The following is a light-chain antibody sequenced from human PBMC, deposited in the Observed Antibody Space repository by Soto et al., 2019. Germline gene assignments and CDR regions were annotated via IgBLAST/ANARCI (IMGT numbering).Light chain of an antibody. CDR3: AAWDDNLSGVI. CDR2: SNN. J-gene: IGLJ2*01. Sequence: QSVLTQPPSASGTPGQRVTISCSGSRSNIGNNDVCWYQQLPGATPKLLIYSNNQGPSGVPDRFSGSKSGTSASLVISGLRSEDEADYYCAAWDDNLSGVIFGGGTKGTVL. CDR1: RSNIGNND. V-gene: IGLV1-47*02.